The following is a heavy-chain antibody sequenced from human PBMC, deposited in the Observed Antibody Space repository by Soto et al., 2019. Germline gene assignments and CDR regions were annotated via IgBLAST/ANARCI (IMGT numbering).Heavy chain of an antibody. CDR2: IWHDGTNK. CDR3: ARDDDDYYVDSPNYPNWLDL. Sequence: QLVESGGGVVQSGRSLTLSCAASKFMFNNYGMHWVRQAPGKGLEWVAFIWHDGTNKYYGDSVKGRFSISRDNSNNTLFLQMNNLRVEDTAVYYCARDDDDYYVDSPNYPNWLDLWGQGTLVIVSS. V-gene: IGHV3-33*01. D-gene: IGHD3-10*02. CDR1: KFMFNNYG. J-gene: IGHJ5*02.